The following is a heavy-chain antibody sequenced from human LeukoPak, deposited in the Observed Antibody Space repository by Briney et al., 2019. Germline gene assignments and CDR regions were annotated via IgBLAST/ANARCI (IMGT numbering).Heavy chain of an antibody. V-gene: IGHV3-30*02. D-gene: IGHD5-12*01. Sequence: GGSLRLSCAASGFSLSGYWMTWVRQAPGKGLEWVAFIRYDGSNKYYADSVKGRFTISRDNSKNTLYLQMNSLRAEDTAVYYCAKGLERGATIPYYFDYWGQGTLVTVSS. CDR2: IRYDGSNK. CDR3: AKGLERGATIPYYFDY. CDR1: GFSLSGYW. J-gene: IGHJ4*02.